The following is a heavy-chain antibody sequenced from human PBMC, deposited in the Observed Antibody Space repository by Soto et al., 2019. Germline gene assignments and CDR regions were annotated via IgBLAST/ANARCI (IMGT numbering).Heavy chain of an antibody. CDR2: ISGSGGST. CDR1: GFTFSSYA. CDR3: ANIAAAGHYYYRMDV. J-gene: IGHJ6*02. Sequence: VGSLRLSCAASGFTFSSYAMSWVRQAPGKGLEWVSAISGSGGSTYYADSVKGRFTISRDNSKNTLYLQMNSLRAEDTAVYYCANIAAAGHYYYRMDVWGQGTTVTVSS. D-gene: IGHD6-13*01. V-gene: IGHV3-23*01.